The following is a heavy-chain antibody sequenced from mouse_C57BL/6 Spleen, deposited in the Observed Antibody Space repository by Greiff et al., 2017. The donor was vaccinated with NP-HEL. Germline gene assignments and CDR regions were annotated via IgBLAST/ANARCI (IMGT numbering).Heavy chain of an antibody. Sequence: DVHLVESGGDLVKPGGSLKLSCAASGFTFSSYGMSWVRQTPDKRLEWFATISSGGSYTYYPDSVKGRFTISRDNAKNTLYLQMSSLKSEDTAMYYCARHDGGLDYWGQGTTLTVSS. D-gene: IGHD1-1*02. J-gene: IGHJ2*01. CDR1: GFTFSSYG. CDR3: ARHDGGLDY. CDR2: ISSGGSYT. V-gene: IGHV5-6*01.